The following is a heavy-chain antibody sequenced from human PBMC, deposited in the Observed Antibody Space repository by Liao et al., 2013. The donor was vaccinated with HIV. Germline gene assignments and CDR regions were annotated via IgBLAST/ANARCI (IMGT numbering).Heavy chain of an antibody. D-gene: IGHD5-12*01. CDR3: ARDLIVASVRYYFDY. Sequence: QVQLQESGPGLVKPSETLSLTCTVSGGSISTYYWSWIRQPAGKGLEWVGRIYSGESTDYNPSLKSRVTISVDRSENQFSLELNSVTAADTAMYYCARDLIVASVRYYFDYWGHGTLVTVSS. CDR2: IYSGEST. CDR1: GGSISTYY. J-gene: IGHJ4*01. V-gene: IGHV4-4*07.